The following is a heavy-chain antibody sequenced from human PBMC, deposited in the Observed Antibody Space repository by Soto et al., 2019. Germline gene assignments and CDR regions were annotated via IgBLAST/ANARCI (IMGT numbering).Heavy chain of an antibody. CDR1: GYTFTSDG. CDR2: ISAYNGNT. V-gene: IGHV1-18*01. J-gene: IGHJ6*02. D-gene: IGHD3-16*01. CDR3: ARFGAYTTSHYCYYYGMDV. Sequence: QVQLVQSGAEVKKPGASVKVSCKASGYTFTSDGISWVRQAPGQGLEWMGWISAYNGNTNYAQKLQGRVTMTTDTSTSTAYMELRSLRSDDTAVYYYARFGAYTTSHYCYYYGMDVWGQGTTVTVSS.